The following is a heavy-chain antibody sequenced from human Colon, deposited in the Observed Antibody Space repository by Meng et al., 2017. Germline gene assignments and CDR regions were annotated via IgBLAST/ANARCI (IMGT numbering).Heavy chain of an antibody. V-gene: IGHV4-4*07. CDR3: ARVQRFCTGGICSNWFDP. CDR1: GGSMSGYY. Sequence: QGQLQEPGPGLVKPSETLSPTCTVSGGSMSGYYWNWIRQPAGKGLEWIGHIYSSGRTNYNPSLKSRVTISVDSSKNQFSLNLTSVTAADTAVYFCARVQRFCTGGICSNWFDPWGQGTLVTVSS. D-gene: IGHD2-15*01. CDR2: IYSSGRT. J-gene: IGHJ5*02.